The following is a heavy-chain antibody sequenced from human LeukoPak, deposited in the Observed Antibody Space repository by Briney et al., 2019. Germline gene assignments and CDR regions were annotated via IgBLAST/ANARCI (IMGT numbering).Heavy chain of an antibody. V-gene: IGHV3-48*03. CDR1: GFTFSSYE. D-gene: IGHD4-17*01. J-gene: IGHJ1*01. CDR2: ISSSGSTI. Sequence: GGSLRLSCAASGFTFSSYEMNWVRQAPGKGLEWVSYISSSGSTIYYADSVKGRFTISRDNAKNSLYPQMNSLRAEDTAVYYCARDADDYGDYGYFQHWGQGTLVTVSS. CDR3: ARDADDYGDYGYFQH.